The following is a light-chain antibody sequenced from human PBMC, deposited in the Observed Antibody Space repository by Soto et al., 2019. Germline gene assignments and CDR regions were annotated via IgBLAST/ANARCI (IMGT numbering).Light chain of an antibody. CDR1: QSVSSY. J-gene: IGKJ5*01. V-gene: IGKV3-11*01. CDR3: PQPGQWPVA. CDR2: DAS. Sequence: EIGLTKKRCKLALARGEGTTRCARASQSVSSYLAWYQQKPGQAPRLLIYDASNRATGIPARFSGSGSGTDFSLIISRVEPEDLAVHSWPQPGQWPVAIGQGTRLEIK.